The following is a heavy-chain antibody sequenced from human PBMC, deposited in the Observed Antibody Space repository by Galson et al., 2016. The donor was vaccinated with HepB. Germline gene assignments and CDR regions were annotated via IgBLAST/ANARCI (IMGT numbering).Heavy chain of an antibody. V-gene: IGHV3-30*04. J-gene: IGHJ5*02. D-gene: IGHD3-22*01. CDR1: GFTFSSYS. CDR2: ISHDGSDK. Sequence: SLRLSCAASGFTFSSYSMHWVRQAPGKGLEWVAGISHDGSDKSNADSVKGRFIISRDNSKNTLFLQMNSLRAEDTAVYYCARTYYYSSGFSPWGQGALVTVSS. CDR3: ARTYYYSSGFSP.